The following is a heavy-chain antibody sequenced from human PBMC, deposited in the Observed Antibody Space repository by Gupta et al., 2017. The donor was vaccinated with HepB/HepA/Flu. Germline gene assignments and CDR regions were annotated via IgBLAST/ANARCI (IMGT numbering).Heavy chain of an antibody. V-gene: IGHV4-39*02. CDR2: IHYSGVT. CDR1: GGSIRNTISY. Sequence: QLQLQESGPGLVKPSETLSLTCTVSGGSIRNTISYWGWIRQSPGRGLEWLGSIHYSGVTYDNPSLRSRLTISVDMSNNHFSLKLNSVTAADTAVYYCARDNYSYNGLDVWGQGTTVTVSS. J-gene: IGHJ6*02. CDR3: ARDNYSYNGLDV.